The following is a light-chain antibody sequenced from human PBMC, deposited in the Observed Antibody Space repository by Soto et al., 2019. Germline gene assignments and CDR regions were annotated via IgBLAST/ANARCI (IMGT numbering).Light chain of an antibody. CDR3: QQYGTSPRM. V-gene: IGKV3-20*01. CDR2: GTS. J-gene: IGKJ1*01. CDR1: QSVGTNY. Sequence: SSGTLSLSPGERVTLSCRASQSVGTNYLAWYQQKPGQAPRLVIYGTSNRATGTPDRFSGSGSGTDFTLTISRLEPEDFAVYYCQQYGTSPRMFGQGTKVDIK.